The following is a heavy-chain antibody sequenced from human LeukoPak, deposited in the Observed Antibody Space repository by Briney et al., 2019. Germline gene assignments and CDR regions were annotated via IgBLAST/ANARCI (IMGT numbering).Heavy chain of an antibody. V-gene: IGHV4-59*08. CDR3: ARQAPYGGSGSSDDAFDI. Sequence: SETLSLTCTVSGGSISSYYWSWIRQPPGKGLEWIGYSYYSGSTNYNPSLKSRVTISVDTSKNQFSLKLSSVTAADTAVYYCARQAPYGGSGSSDDAFDIWGQGTMVTVSS. D-gene: IGHD3-10*01. CDR2: SYYSGST. J-gene: IGHJ3*02. CDR1: GGSISSYY.